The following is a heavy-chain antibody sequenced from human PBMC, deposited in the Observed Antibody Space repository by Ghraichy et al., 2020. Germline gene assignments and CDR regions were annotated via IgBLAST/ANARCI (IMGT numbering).Heavy chain of an antibody. CDR3: AKGSGGSRPYYFDY. CDR2: IAGSAGST. Sequence: ETLSLTCAASGFTFSSYVMSWVRQAPEKGLEWVSAIAGSAGSTYCADSVKARFTISRDNSKNTLYLQMDSLRAEDTAVYYCAKGSGGSRPYYFDYWGQGILVTVSS. J-gene: IGHJ4*02. CDR1: GFTFSSYV. V-gene: IGHV3-23*01. D-gene: IGHD5-18*01.